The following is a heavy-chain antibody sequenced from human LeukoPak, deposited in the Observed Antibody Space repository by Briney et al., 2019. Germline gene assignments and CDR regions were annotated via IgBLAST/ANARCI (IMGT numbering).Heavy chain of an antibody. J-gene: IGHJ6*03. CDR1: ADSINSYY. Sequence: SETLSLTCTVSADSINSYYCSWLRQPPGKGLEWIGYIYYSGSTNYHSVSTNYNPSLKSRVSISVATTKTQSSLKLTSVTAADTAVYYCARTRSSGGYYYYMDVWGKGTTVTVSS. D-gene: IGHD6-6*01. CDR2: IYYSGSTNYHSVST. V-gene: IGHV4-59*01. CDR3: ARTRSSGGYYYYMDV.